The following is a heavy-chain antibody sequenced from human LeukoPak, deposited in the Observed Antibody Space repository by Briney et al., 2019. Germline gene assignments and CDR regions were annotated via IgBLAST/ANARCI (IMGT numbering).Heavy chain of an antibody. D-gene: IGHD1-26*01. J-gene: IGHJ4*02. CDR2: FYHNGGT. CDR1: GTAISSYF. CDR3: AGGRMGRYYDH. Sequence: PSETLSLTCDISGTAISSYFWNWIRQSPTKGLEWIGYFYHNGGTSSNPSLRSRVTISVDSSQKRLSLQVTSMTAADTAIYYCAGGRMGRYYDHWGQGTLVAVST. V-gene: IGHV4-59*08.